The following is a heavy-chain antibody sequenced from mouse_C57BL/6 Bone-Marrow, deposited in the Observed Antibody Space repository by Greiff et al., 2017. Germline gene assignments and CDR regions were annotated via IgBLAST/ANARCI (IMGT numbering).Heavy chain of an antibody. CDR2: IYPGDGDT. CDR1: GYAFSSSW. V-gene: IGHV1-82*01. D-gene: IGHD1-1*01. J-gene: IGHJ2*01. CDR3: ARSITTVVKFDY. Sequence: QVQLKESGPELVKPGASVKISCKASGYAFSSSWMNWVKQRPEKGLEWIGRIYPGDGDTNYNGKFKGKATLTADKSSSTAYMQLSSLTSEDSAVYFCARSITTVVKFDYWGQGTTLTVSS.